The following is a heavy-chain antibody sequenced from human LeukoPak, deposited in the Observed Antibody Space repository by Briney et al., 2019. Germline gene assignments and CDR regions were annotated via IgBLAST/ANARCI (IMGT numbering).Heavy chain of an antibody. D-gene: IGHD3-16*01. Sequence: PGGSLRLSCGASGFTFSDYWMHWVRQVTGKGLVWVSRLKSDGTNTDYADSVKGRFTISRDNAKNALYLQMDSLRDEDTAVYYCAKTYVWFYFDYWGQGILVTVSS. CDR3: AKTYVWFYFDY. V-gene: IGHV3-74*01. J-gene: IGHJ4*02. CDR2: LKSDGTNT. CDR1: GFTFSDYW.